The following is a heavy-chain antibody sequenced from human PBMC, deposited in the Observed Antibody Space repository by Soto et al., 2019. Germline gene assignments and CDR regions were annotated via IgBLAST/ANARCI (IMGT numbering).Heavy chain of an antibody. CDR3: ARDKAPQYYDFWSGYPTRDY. D-gene: IGHD3-3*01. CDR2: ISAYNGNT. J-gene: IGHJ4*02. V-gene: IGHV1-18*01. Sequence: ASVKVSCKASGYTFTSYCISWVRQAPGQGLEWTGWISAYNGNTNYAQKLQGRVTMTTDTSTSTAYMELRSLRSDDTAVYYCARDKAPQYYDFWSGYPTRDYWGQGTPVTVSS. CDR1: GYTFTSYC.